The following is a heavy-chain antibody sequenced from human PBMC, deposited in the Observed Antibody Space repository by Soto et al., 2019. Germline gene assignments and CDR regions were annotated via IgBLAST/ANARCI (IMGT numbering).Heavy chain of an antibody. J-gene: IGHJ5*02. D-gene: IGHD2-15*01. CDR2: IYTSGST. CDR3: AGSYCSGGSCYRGAAWFDP. Sequence: SETLSLTCTVSGGSISSYYWSWIRQPAGKGLEWIGRIYTSGSTNYNPSLKSRVTMSVDTSKNQFSLKLSSVTAADTVVYYCAGSYCSGGSCYRGAAWFDPWGQGTLVTVSS. V-gene: IGHV4-4*07. CDR1: GGSISSYY.